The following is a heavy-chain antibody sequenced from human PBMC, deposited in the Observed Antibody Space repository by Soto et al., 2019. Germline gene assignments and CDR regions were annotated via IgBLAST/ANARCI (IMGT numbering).Heavy chain of an antibody. CDR3: ARDGGYYYGMDV. V-gene: IGHV3-30-3*01. J-gene: IGHJ6*02. D-gene: IGHD2-15*01. CDR2: ISYDGSNK. CDR1: GFTFSSYA. Sequence: GGSLRLSCAASGFTFSSYAMHWVRQAPGKGLEWVAVISYDGSNKYYADSVKGRFTISRDNSKNTLYLQMNSLRAEDTAVYYCARDGGYYYGMDVWGQGTTVT.